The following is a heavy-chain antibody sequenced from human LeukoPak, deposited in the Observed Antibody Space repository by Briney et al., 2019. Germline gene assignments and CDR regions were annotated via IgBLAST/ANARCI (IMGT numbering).Heavy chain of an antibody. CDR1: GGSFSGYY. CDR2: INHSGST. Sequence: SETLSLTCAVYGGSFSGYYWSWIRQPPGKGLEWIGEINHSGSTNYNPSLKSRVTISVDASKKQFSLKLSSVTAADTAVYYCARQDYYDSSGPDYWGQGTLVTVSS. J-gene: IGHJ4*02. CDR3: ARQDYYDSSGPDY. V-gene: IGHV4-34*01. D-gene: IGHD3-22*01.